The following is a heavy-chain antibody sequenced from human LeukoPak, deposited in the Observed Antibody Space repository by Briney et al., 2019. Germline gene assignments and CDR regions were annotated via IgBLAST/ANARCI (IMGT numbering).Heavy chain of an antibody. Sequence: GASVNVSFKASGYTFTYYYIHWMRQAPGQGLEWMGWINPKRGGTTYAQKFQGRVTMTRDTSITTAHMELTRLRSDDTTIYYCARERNYGDYGNAFDFWGQGTKVTVSS. V-gene: IGHV1-2*02. J-gene: IGHJ3*01. CDR2: INPKRGGT. CDR1: GYTFTYYY. CDR3: ARERNYGDYGNAFDF. D-gene: IGHD4-17*01.